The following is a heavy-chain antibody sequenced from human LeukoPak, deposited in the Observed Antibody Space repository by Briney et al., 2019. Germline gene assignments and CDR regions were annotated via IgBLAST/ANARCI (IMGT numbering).Heavy chain of an antibody. V-gene: IGHV1-18*01. CDR3: ARMAEGDYYDSSGYHHPTYYFDY. CDR2: ISAYNGNT. J-gene: IGHJ4*02. Sequence: ASVKVSCKASGYAFTSYGISWVRQAPGQGLEWMGWISAYNGNTNYAQKLQGRVTMTTDISTSTAYMELRSLRSDDTAVYYCARMAEGDYYDSSGYHHPTYYFDYWGQGTLVTVSS. D-gene: IGHD3-22*01. CDR1: GYAFTSYG.